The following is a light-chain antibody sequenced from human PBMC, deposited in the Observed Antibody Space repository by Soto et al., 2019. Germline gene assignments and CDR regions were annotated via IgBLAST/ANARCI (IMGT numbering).Light chain of an antibody. V-gene: IGKV4-1*01. J-gene: IGKJ4*01. Sequence: DIVMTPSPDSLAVSLGERGTISCNSSHSVLYRSNNRNYLAGYQQKPRQPPNLLIYWASTRESGVPDRFSGSGSVTDFTLTISSLQAEDVAVYYCQQYYSTPFAFGGGTKVDIK. CDR1: HSVLYRSNNRNY. CDR2: WAS. CDR3: QQYYSTPFA.